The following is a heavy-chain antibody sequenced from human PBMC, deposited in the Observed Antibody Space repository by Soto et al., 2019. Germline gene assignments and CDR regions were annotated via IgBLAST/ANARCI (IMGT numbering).Heavy chain of an antibody. CDR1: GYTFTGLY. V-gene: IGHV1-2*02. Sequence: ASVKVSCKASGYTFTGLYIHWVRQAPGQGLEWMGWISPLTGVTRYAQKFQDRVTMTRDTSITTAYMELTTLRSDDTAVYYCALIEMTTIAWGQGTLVTVSS. CDR3: ALIEMTTIA. D-gene: IGHD4-4*01. CDR2: ISPLTGVT. J-gene: IGHJ4*02.